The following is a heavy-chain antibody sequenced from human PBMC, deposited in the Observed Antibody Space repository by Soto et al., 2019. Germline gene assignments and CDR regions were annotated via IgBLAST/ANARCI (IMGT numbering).Heavy chain of an antibody. J-gene: IGHJ6*02. CDR2: INPNSGGT. Sequence: ASVKVSCKASGYTFTGYYMHWVRQAPGQGLEWMGWINPNSGGTNYAQKFQGWVTMTRDTSISTAYMELSRLRSDDTAVYYCARDLLGYCSSTSCYRYGMDVWGQGXTVTVYS. CDR3: ARDLLGYCSSTSCYRYGMDV. CDR1: GYTFTGYY. D-gene: IGHD2-2*02. V-gene: IGHV1-2*04.